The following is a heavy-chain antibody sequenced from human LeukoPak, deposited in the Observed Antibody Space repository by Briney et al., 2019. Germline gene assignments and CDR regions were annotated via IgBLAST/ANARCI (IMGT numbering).Heavy chain of an antibody. D-gene: IGHD3-22*01. Sequence: SETLSLTCTVSGGSISSSSYYWGWIRQPPGKGLEWIGNIYYSGNTYYNPSLKSRVTISVDTSKNQFSLKLSSVTAADTAVYYCAVGYSSGYPPDYWGQGTLVTVSS. CDR3: AVGYSSGYPPDY. CDR2: IYYSGNT. CDR1: GGSISSSSYY. J-gene: IGHJ4*02. V-gene: IGHV4-39*07.